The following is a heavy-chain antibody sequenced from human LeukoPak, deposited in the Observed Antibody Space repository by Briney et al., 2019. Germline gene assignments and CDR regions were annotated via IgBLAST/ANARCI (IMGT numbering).Heavy chain of an antibody. CDR3: ARSAYSSGWYGGVNWFDP. CDR2: IYYSGST. J-gene: IGHJ5*02. Sequence: PSETLSLTCTVSGGSIRNYYWSWIRQPPRKGLEWIGYIYYSGSTNYNPSLKSRVTISVDTSKNQFSLKLSSVTAAGTAVYYCARSAYSSGWYGGVNWFDPWGQGTLVTVSS. V-gene: IGHV4-59*01. CDR1: GGSIRNYY. D-gene: IGHD6-19*01.